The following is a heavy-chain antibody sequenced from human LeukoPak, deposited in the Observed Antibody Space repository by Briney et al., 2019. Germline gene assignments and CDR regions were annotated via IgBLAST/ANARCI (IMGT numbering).Heavy chain of an antibody. J-gene: IGHJ5*02. CDR1: GFTFSSYSMN. CDR3: ARQFFTSQGGFDP. D-gene: IGHD3-16*01. CDR2: INYSANT. V-gene: IGHV4-39*01. Sequence: KSGGSLRLSCAASGFTFSSYSMNWVRQPPGEGLQWIGSINYSANTYYNPSLKSRVTISVDTSKNQFSLKLTSVTAADTAVYYCARQFFTSQGGFDPWGQGTLVTVSS.